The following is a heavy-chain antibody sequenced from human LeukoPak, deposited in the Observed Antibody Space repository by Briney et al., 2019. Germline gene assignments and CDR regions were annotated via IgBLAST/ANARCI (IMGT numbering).Heavy chain of an antibody. D-gene: IGHD4-17*01. CDR1: GFTFSSNY. CDR3: ARSSSYGDLFFDY. V-gene: IGHV3-53*01. CDR2: IYSGGST. Sequence: GGSLRLSCAASGFTFSSNYMSWVRQAPGKGLEWVSVIYSGGSTYYADSVKGRFTISRDNSKNTLYFQMNSLRAEDTAVYYCARSSSYGDLFFDYWGQGTLVTVSS. J-gene: IGHJ4*02.